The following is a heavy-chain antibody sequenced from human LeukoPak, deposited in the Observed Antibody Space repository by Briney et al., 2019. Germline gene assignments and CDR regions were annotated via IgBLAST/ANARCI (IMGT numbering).Heavy chain of an antibody. CDR3: AKERHTVGATMYYFDY. CDR2: IRYDGSNK. D-gene: IGHD1-26*01. V-gene: IGHV3-30*02. CDR1: GFTFSSYG. Sequence: PGGSLRLSCAASGFTFSSYGMHWVRQAPGKGLEWVAFIRYDGSNKYYADSVQGRFTISRDNSKNTLYLQMNSMRAEDTAVYYCAKERHTVGATMYYFDYWGPGTLVTVSS. J-gene: IGHJ4*02.